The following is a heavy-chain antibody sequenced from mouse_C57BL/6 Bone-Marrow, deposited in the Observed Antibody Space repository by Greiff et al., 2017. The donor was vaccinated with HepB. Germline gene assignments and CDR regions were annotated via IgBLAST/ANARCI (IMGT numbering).Heavy chain of an antibody. CDR2: ISDGGSYT. CDR3: AREKGWDYFDY. CDR1: GFTFSSYA. J-gene: IGHJ2*01. Sequence: EVNVVESGGGLVKPGGSLKLSCAASGFTFSSYAMSWVRQTPEKRLEWVATISDGGSYTYYPDNVKGRFTISRDNAKNNLYLQMSHLKSEDTAMYYCAREKGWDYFDYWGQGTTLTVSS. D-gene: IGHD3-3*01. V-gene: IGHV5-4*01.